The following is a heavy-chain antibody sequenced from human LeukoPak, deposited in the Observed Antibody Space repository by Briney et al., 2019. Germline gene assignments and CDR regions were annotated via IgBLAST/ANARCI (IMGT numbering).Heavy chain of an antibody. CDR2: ITTTSSII. D-gene: IGHD6-6*01. V-gene: IGHV3-48*01. Sequence: GGSLRLSCAASGFTVSSNYMNWVRQAPGKGLEWVSYITTTSSIIYYADSVKGRFTISRDNAKNSLYLQMNSLRAEDTAVYYCTRDYSSSSGRAFDVWGQGTMVTVSS. CDR3: TRDYSSSSGRAFDV. CDR1: GFTVSSNY. J-gene: IGHJ3*01.